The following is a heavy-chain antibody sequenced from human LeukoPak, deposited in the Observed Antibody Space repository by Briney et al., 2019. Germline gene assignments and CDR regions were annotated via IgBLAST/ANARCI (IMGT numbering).Heavy chain of an antibody. CDR3: AREDYYDSSGYPNWFDP. V-gene: IGHV4-59*01. CDR1: GGSISSYY. J-gene: IGHJ5*02. CDR2: IYYSGST. D-gene: IGHD3-22*01. Sequence: SETLSLTCTVSGGSISSYYWSWIRQPPGKGLEWIGYIYYSGSTNYNPSLKSRDTISVDTSKNQFSLKLSSVTAADTAVYYCAREDYYDSSGYPNWFDPWGQGTLVTVSS.